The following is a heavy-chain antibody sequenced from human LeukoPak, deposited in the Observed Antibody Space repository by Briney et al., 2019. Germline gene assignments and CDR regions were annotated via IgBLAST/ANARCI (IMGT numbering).Heavy chain of an antibody. D-gene: IGHD5-18*01. J-gene: IGHJ4*02. Sequence: GGSPRLSCAASGLTLSGYWRHWVRQAPGKGLVWVSRINGDASSTSYADSVKGRFTTSRDNAKSTLYLQMNRLRVEETAVSYCASARGTTYGYFEYWGQGNLVTVSS. V-gene: IGHV3-74*01. CDR1: GLTLSGYW. CDR3: ASARGTTYGYFEY. CDR2: INGDASST.